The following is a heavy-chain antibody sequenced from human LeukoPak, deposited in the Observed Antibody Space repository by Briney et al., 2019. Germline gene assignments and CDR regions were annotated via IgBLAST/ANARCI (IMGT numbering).Heavy chain of an antibody. CDR2: IYSGGST. CDR1: GFTFSSYA. Sequence: AGGSLRLSCAASGFTFSSYAMSWVRQAPGKGLEWVSVIYSGGSTYYADSVKGRFTISRDNSKNTLYLQMNSLRAEDTAVYYCARYSSSWTSPYYGMDVWGQGTTVTVSS. D-gene: IGHD6-13*01. J-gene: IGHJ6*02. CDR3: ARYSSSWTSPYYGMDV. V-gene: IGHV3-66*01.